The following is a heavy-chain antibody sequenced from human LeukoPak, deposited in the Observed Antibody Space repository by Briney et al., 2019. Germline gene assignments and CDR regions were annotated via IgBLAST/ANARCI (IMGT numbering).Heavy chain of an antibody. D-gene: IGHD6-6*01. CDR3: ARELSIAARLFDY. CDR2: ISSSGSTI. CDR1: GFTFSSYW. J-gene: IGHJ4*02. Sequence: SGGSLRLSCAASGFTFSSYWMIWVRQAPGKGLEWVSYISSSGSTIYYADSVKGRFTISRDNAKNSLYLQMNSLRAEDTAVYYCARELSIAARLFDYWGQGTLVTVSS. V-gene: IGHV3-11*04.